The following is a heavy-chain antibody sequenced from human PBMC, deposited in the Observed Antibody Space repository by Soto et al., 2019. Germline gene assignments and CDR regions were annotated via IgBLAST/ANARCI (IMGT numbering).Heavy chain of an antibody. CDR3: ASRGSSGPF. Sequence: PSETLSLTCAVSGGSITNTDWWTWVRQPPGMGLEWVGAISLSGNTNYNPSLEGRAAISLDKSRNQFSLILNSVTAADTAVYYCASRGSSGPFWGQGTLVTVSS. D-gene: IGHD3-22*01. CDR2: ISLSGNT. V-gene: IGHV4-4*02. CDR1: GGSITNTDW. J-gene: IGHJ4*02.